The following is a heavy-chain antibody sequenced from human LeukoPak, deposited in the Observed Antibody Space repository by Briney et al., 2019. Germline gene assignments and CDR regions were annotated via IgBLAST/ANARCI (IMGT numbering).Heavy chain of an antibody. CDR3: ARHSYCSGGSCHWGDYYYYMDV. CDR1: GYGFSVYW. J-gene: IGHJ6*03. Sequence: GESLKISCKGSGYGFSVYWIGWVRQMPGKGLEWMGIIYPGDSQTRYSPSFQGQVTISADKSISTAYLQWSSLKASDTAMYYCARHSYCSGGSCHWGDYYYYMDVWGKGTTVTVSS. CDR2: IYPGDSQT. V-gene: IGHV5-51*01. D-gene: IGHD2-15*01.